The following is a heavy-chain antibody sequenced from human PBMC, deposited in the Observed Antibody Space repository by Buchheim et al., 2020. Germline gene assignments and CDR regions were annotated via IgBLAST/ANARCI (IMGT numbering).Heavy chain of an antibody. D-gene: IGHD6-6*01. V-gene: IGHV3-73*02. Sequence: EVQLVESGGGLVQPGESLKLSCVASGFAFSAAAMHWVRQASGKGLEWVGYIRGKGNNYSTAYSASVKGRFTISRDDSENTPYLQMNSLKIEDTAVYYCTGSSSGYWGRGTL. J-gene: IGHJ4*02. CDR1: GFAFSAAA. CDR2: IRGKGNNYST. CDR3: TGSSSGY.